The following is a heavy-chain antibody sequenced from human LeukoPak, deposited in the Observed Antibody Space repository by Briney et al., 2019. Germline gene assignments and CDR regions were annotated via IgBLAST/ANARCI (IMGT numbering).Heavy chain of an antibody. CDR3: ARDSDSGYGPFAS. CDR2: IHSGGTT. J-gene: IGHJ4*02. V-gene: IGHV3-53*01. D-gene: IGHD5-12*01. Sequence: GGSLRPSCAASGFTVSNNHMSWVRQAPGKGLEWVSVIHSGGTTNYADSVQGRFTISRDNSKTTVYLHMNSLRAEDTAVYYCARDSDSGYGPFASWGQGTLVTVSS. CDR1: GFTVSNNH.